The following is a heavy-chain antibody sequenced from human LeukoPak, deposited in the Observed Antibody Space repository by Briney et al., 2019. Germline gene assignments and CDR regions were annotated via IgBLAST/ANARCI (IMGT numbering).Heavy chain of an antibody. D-gene: IGHD5-24*01. J-gene: IGHJ4*02. CDR1: GGSFSGYY. Sequence: SETLSLTCAVYGGSFSGYYWSWIRQPPGKGLEWIREINHSGSTNYNPSLKSRVTISVDTSKNQFSLKLSSVTAADTAVYYCARGSRRVMATIRRVGFDYWGQGTLVTVSS. V-gene: IGHV4-34*01. CDR2: INHSGST. CDR3: ARGSRRVMATIRRVGFDY.